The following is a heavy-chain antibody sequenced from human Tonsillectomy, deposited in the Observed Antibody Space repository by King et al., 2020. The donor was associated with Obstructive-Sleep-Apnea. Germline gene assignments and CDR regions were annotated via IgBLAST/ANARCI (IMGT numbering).Heavy chain of an antibody. Sequence: VQLVESGGGLVQPGGSLRLSCAASEFSFSTYAMSWVRQAPGKGLQWVSTIGGSGSGGSTYYADSVKGRFTISRDNSKNSLYLQMNSLRGEDTAIYYCAKEGPISVAPLFFYAMDVWGQGTTVTVSS. CDR3: AKEGPISVAPLFFYAMDV. J-gene: IGHJ6*02. D-gene: IGHD6-19*01. V-gene: IGHV3-23*04. CDR1: EFSFSTYA. CDR2: IGGSGSGGST.